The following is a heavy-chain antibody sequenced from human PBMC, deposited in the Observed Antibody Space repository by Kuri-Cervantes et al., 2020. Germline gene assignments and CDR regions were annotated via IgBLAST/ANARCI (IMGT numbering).Heavy chain of an antibody. CDR1: GFTFDDYA. CDR3: ARDLPAPHIVVVPAADQKYYYYYGMDV. V-gene: IGHV3-9*01. CDR2: ISWNSGSI. Sequence: SLKISCAASGFTFDDYAIHWVRQAPEKGLEWVSGISWNSGSIGYADSVKGRFTISRDNAKSSLYLHMNSLRDEDTAVYYCARDLPAPHIVVVPAADQKYYYYYGMDVWGQGTTVTVSS. D-gene: IGHD2-2*01. J-gene: IGHJ6*02.